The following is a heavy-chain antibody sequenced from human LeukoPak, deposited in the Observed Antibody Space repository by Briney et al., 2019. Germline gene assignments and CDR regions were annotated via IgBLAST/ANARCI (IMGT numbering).Heavy chain of an antibody. CDR2: ISYDGSNK. Sequence: GGSLRLSCAASGFTFSSYAMHWVRQAPGKGLEWVAVISYDGSNKYYADSVKGRFTISRDNSKNTLYLQMNSLRAEDTAVYYCRYYDFWSSDYWGQGTLVTVSS. J-gene: IGHJ4*02. D-gene: IGHD3-3*01. CDR3: RYYDFWSSDY. CDR1: GFTFSSYA. V-gene: IGHV3-30-3*01.